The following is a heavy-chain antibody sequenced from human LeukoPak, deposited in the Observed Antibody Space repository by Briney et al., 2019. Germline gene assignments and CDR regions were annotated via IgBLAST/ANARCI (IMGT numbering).Heavy chain of an antibody. Sequence: GGSLGLSCAASGFTFSSDAVSWIPEAPGKGREGGSAISGSGGSTYYADSVKGRFPIRRDNSKNTLYRQMTSLRAEDTAVYYCAKVGHERTTVVMAYFDHWRQGPLLPLSS. CDR3: AKVGHERTTVVMAYFDH. J-gene: IGHJ4*02. CDR2: ISGSGGST. D-gene: IGHD4-23*01. V-gene: IGHV3-23*01. CDR1: GFTFSSDA.